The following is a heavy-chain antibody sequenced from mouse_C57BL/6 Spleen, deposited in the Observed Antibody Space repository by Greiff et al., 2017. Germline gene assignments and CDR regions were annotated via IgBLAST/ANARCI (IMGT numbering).Heavy chain of an antibody. CDR3: ARRGYYDAMDY. V-gene: IGHV1-19*01. Sequence: DVKLQESGPVLVKPGASVKMSCKASGYTFTDYYMNWVKQSHGKSLEWIGVINPYNGGTSYNQKFKGKATLTVDKSSSTAYMELNSLTSEDSAVYYCARRGYYDAMDYWGQGTSVTVSS. CDR1: GYTFTDYY. CDR2: INPYNGGT. J-gene: IGHJ4*01. D-gene: IGHD2-2*01.